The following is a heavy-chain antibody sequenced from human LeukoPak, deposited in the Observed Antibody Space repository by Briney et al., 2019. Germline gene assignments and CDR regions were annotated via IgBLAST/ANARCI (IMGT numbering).Heavy chain of an antibody. CDR3: ATDRWGSSGVSPVAFDI. Sequence: EASVKVSCKVSGYTLTELSMHWVRQAPGKGLEWMGGFDPEDGETIYAQKFQGRVTMTEDTSTDTAYMELSSLRSEDTAVYYCATDRWGSSGVSPVAFDIWGQGTMVTVSS. J-gene: IGHJ3*02. CDR2: FDPEDGET. D-gene: IGHD3-22*01. CDR1: GYTLTELS. V-gene: IGHV1-24*01.